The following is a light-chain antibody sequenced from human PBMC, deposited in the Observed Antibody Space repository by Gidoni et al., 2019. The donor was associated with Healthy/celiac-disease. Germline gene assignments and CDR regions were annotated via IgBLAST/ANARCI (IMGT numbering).Light chain of an antibody. J-gene: IGKJ4*01. CDR3: QQYGNSPLT. CDR2: GAS. Sequence: ETVLTQSSGTLSLSAGDRATLSCRASQSISSSYLAWYQQKPGQAPRLLIYGASSRPTGIPDRFSGSGSGTDFTLTSSRLEPEDFAVYYCQQYGNSPLTFGEGTKVEIK. CDR1: QSISSSY. V-gene: IGKV3-20*01.